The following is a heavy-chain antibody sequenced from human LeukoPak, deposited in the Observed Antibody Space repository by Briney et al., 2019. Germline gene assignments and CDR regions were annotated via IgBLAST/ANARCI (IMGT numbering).Heavy chain of an antibody. D-gene: IGHD1-26*01. V-gene: IGHV4-4*07. CDR1: GDSISSYS. CDR3: ATREADRGIYYDH. CDR2: IYTSGNT. J-gene: IGHJ4*02. Sequence: SETLSLTCTVSGDSISSYSWSWLRQPAGKGLQWIGRIYTSGNTNYKPSLSSRVTITLDTSQKRFSLNVNYVTAADTALYSCATREADRGIYYDHWGQGTLVTASS.